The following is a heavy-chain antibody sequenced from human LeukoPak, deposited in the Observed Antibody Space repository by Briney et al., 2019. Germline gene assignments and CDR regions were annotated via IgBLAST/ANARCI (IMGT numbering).Heavy chain of an antibody. V-gene: IGHV3-74*01. CDR2: INSDGSST. CDR1: GFTLSSFW. Sequence: PGGSLRLSWALSGFTLSSFWMHRVRQAPGKGLVWVSRINSDGSSTSYADSVKGRFTISIDNAKNTLYLQMNSLRAEDTAVYHCARERAVAATSFDPSGEGTLVTVSS. J-gene: IGHJ5*02. CDR3: ARERAVAATSFDP. D-gene: IGHD6-19*01.